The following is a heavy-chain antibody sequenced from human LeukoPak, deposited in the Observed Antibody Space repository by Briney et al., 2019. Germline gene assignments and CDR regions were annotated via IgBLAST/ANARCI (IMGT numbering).Heavy chain of an antibody. CDR3: ARLQGGGNYRNFDY. CDR2: IYTSGST. CDR1: GGSISSGSYY. Sequence: SETLSLTCTVSGGSISSGSYYWSWIRQPAGKGLEWIGRIYTSGSTNYNPSLKSRVTISVDTSKNQFSLRLSSVTAADTAVYYCARLQGGGNYRNFDYWGQGTLVTVSS. D-gene: IGHD3-16*02. J-gene: IGHJ4*02. V-gene: IGHV4-61*02.